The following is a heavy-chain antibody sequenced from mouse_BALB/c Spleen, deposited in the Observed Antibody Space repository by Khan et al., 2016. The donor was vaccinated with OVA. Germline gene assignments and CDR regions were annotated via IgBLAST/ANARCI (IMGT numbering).Heavy chain of an antibody. J-gene: IGHJ4*01. Sequence: QIQLVQSGPELKKPGETVRISCKASGYTFTTAGIQWVQKMPGKGLKWIGWINTHSGVPKYAEDFKGRFAFSLEISVSTAYLQITNLKNEDTATDFCARGGAAYYRNDEGAMEYWGQGTSVTVSS. D-gene: IGHD2-14*01. CDR3: ARGGAAYYRNDEGAMEY. CDR2: INTHSGVP. CDR1: GYTFTTAG. V-gene: IGHV9-4*02.